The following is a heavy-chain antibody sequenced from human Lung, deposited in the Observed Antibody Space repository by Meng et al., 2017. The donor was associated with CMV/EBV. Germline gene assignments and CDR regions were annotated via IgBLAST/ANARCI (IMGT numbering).Heavy chain of an antibody. CDR3: VRSSGWSRFDY. CDR2: VNSNNDAT. J-gene: IGHJ4*02. CDR1: GFPFSDHY. D-gene: IGHD6-19*01. Sequence: QVQLVHFGGEMKKPGTCVRFPCTTSGFPFSDHYIHWVRQAPGQGLEWMGWVNSNNDATKYARKFQGRVSMTRDTSSSTAHMELRRLMSDDTAVYYCVRSSGWSRFDYWGQGTLVTVSS. V-gene: IGHV1-2*02.